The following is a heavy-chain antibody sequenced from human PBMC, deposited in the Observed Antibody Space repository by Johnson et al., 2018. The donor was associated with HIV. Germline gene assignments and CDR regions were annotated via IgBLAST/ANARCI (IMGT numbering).Heavy chain of an antibody. CDR2: ISGSGGST. Sequence: VQLVESGGGVVQPGGSLRLSCVASGLTFSSYGMSWVRQAPGKGPEWVSGISGSGGSTYYADSVKGRFTISRDNSKNTLYLQMNSLRAEDTAVYYCARDQYYYDSRGVGAFDIWGQGTRVTVSS. CDR3: ARDQYYYDSRGVGAFDI. J-gene: IGHJ3*02. D-gene: IGHD3-22*01. V-gene: IGHV3-23*04. CDR1: GLTFSSYG.